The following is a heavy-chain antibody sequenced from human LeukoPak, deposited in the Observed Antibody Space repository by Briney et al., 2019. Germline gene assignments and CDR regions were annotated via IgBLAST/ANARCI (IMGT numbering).Heavy chain of an antibody. V-gene: IGHV3-23*01. CDR2: FSGSGGNT. Sequence: GGSLILSCAASGFTFSSYAMSWVRQAPGKGLEWVSTFSGSGGNTHYADSVKGRFTISRDNSKNTLYLQMNSLRAEDTAVYYCAKRDIVATTVPFDYWGQGTLVTVSS. J-gene: IGHJ4*02. D-gene: IGHD5-12*01. CDR1: GFTFSSYA. CDR3: AKRDIVATTVPFDY.